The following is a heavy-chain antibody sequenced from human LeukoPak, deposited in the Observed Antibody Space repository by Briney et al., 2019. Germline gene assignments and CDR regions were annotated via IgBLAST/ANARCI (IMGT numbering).Heavy chain of an antibody. CDR2: ISDSGGST. J-gene: IGHJ4*02. CDR1: GFTFSNYA. D-gene: IGHD3-10*01. Sequence: GGSLRLSCAASGFTFSNYAMSWVRQAPGKGLEWVSTISDSGGSTYYADSVKGRFTISRDNSKNTLYLQMNSLRVEDTAIHYCAKVPYSDYGSGRPPFMDVWGQGTLVTVSS. V-gene: IGHV3-23*01. CDR3: AKVPYSDYGSGRPPFMDV.